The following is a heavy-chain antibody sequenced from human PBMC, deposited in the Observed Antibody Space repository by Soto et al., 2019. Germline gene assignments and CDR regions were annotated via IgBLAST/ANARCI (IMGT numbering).Heavy chain of an antibody. V-gene: IGHV4-59*01. CDR3: AKDGGGYYDSIGYQIRYFDY. J-gene: IGHJ4*02. CDR1: GGSISSYY. D-gene: IGHD3-22*01. CDR2: IYYSGST. Sequence: QVQLQESGPGLVKPSETLSLTCTVSGGSISSYYWTWIRQPPGKGLEWIGYIYYSGSTNYNPSLKSQITIFVDTCKSQFSLKLSSVTAADTAVYESAKDGGGYYDSIGYQIRYFDYWGQGTLVTVSS.